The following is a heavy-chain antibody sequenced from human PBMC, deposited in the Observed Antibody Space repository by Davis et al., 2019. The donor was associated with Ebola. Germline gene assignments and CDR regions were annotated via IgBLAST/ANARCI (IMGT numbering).Heavy chain of an antibody. Sequence: MPSETLSLTCAVYGGSFSSYYWSWIRQPPGKGLEWIGYIYYSGSTNYNPSLKSRVTISVDTSKNQFSLKLSSVTAADTAVYYCARRAYCSGGSCYYNDYWGQGTLVTVSS. CDR2: IYYSGST. D-gene: IGHD2-15*01. CDR3: ARRAYCSGGSCYYNDY. V-gene: IGHV4-59*01. CDR1: GGSFSSYY. J-gene: IGHJ4*02.